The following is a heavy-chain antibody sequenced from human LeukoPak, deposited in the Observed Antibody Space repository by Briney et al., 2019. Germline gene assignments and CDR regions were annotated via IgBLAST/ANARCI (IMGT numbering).Heavy chain of an antibody. Sequence: SETLSLTCTVSGYSISSGYYWGWIRQPPGKELEWIGSISYSGSTYYNPSLKSRVTISVDTSKNQFSLRLSSVTAADTAVYYCARVLSYPFDPWGQGTLVTVSS. J-gene: IGHJ5*02. V-gene: IGHV4-38-2*02. CDR3: ARVLSYPFDP. D-gene: IGHD3-3*01. CDR2: ISYSGST. CDR1: GYSISSGYY.